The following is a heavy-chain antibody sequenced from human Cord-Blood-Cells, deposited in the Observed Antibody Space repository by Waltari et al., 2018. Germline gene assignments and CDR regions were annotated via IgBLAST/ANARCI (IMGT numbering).Heavy chain of an antibody. D-gene: IGHD3-22*01. Sequence: QLQLQESGPGLVKPSETLSITGTVSGASISSRSYSWGWIRQPPGKGLEWIGSIYYSGSTYYNPSLKSRVTISVDTSKNQFSLKLSSVTAADTAVYYCARHTGGYYYDSSGYYQIDYWGQGTLVTVSS. CDR3: ARHTGGYYYDSSGYYQIDY. V-gene: IGHV4-39*01. J-gene: IGHJ4*02. CDR2: IYYSGST. CDR1: GASISSRSYS.